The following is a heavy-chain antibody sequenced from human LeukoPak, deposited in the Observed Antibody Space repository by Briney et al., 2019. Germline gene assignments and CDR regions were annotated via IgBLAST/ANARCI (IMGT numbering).Heavy chain of an antibody. D-gene: IGHD2-2*01. Sequence: GRSLRLSCAASGFTFDNFAMHWVRQAPGKGLEWVSGITWNSRVKTYTPSVKGRFTISRDNAKNTLYLQMNSLRAEDTAVYYCAKDLQLGDIVVVPGFPMDVWGKGTTVTVSS. V-gene: IGHV3-9*01. CDR2: ITWNSRVK. CDR3: AKDLQLGDIVVVPGFPMDV. CDR1: GFTFDNFA. J-gene: IGHJ6*04.